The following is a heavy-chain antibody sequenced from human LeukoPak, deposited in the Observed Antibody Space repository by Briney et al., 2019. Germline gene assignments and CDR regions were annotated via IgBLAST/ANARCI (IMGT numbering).Heavy chain of an antibody. CDR1: GFTFSSYA. J-gene: IGHJ4*02. Sequence: SGGSLRLSCAASGFTFSSYALSWVRQAPGKGLEWVSAISGSGDSTYYADSVKGRFTISRDNSKNTLYLQMSSLRAEDTAVYYCAKPKDNSLYCFDYWGQGTLVTVSS. CDR2: ISGSGDST. V-gene: IGHV3-23*01. D-gene: IGHD1-20*01. CDR3: AKPKDNSLYCFDY.